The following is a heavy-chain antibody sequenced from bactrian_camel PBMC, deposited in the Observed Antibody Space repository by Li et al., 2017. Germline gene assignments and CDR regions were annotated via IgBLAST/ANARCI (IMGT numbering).Heavy chain of an antibody. CDR1: GFRFNEYD. D-gene: IGHD1*01. Sequence: DVQLVESGGGLVQPGGSLRLSCAASGFRFNEYDMNWVRQAPGKGLEWVSAITSGGGTTYYADSVQGRFTISQDNAKTTMYLQMDSLKPEDTGVYYCAADLILASRRISNACTLSQGTQVTVS. J-gene: IGHJ4*01. V-gene: IGHV3S40*01. CDR2: ITSGGGTT.